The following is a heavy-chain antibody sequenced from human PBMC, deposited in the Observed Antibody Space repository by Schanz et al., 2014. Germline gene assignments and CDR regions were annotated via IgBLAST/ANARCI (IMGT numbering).Heavy chain of an antibody. Sequence: DVQLVESGGGLVQPGESLRLSCAASGVTFSAYTLNWVRQPPGKGLEWVSSISSSSGDIYYADSVKGRFTISRDNAKNSLYLQMNSLRADDTAVYYCAISFDHWGQGTLVTVTS. CDR1: GVTFSAYT. J-gene: IGHJ4*02. V-gene: IGHV3-21*01. CDR2: ISSSSGDI. CDR3: AISFDH.